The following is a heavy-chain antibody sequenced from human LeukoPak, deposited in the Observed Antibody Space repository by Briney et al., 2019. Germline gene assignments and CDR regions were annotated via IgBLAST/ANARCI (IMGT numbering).Heavy chain of an antibody. D-gene: IGHD3-3*01. V-gene: IGHV3-53*05. CDR2: IYSGGST. Sequence: GALRLSCAASGFTVSSNYMSWVRQAPGKGLEWVSVIYSGGSTYYADSVKGRFTISRDNSKNTLYLQMNSLRSEDTAVYYCARGQSGRRFLADYWGQGTLVTVSS. CDR1: GFTVSSNY. CDR3: ARGQSGRRFLADY. J-gene: IGHJ4*02.